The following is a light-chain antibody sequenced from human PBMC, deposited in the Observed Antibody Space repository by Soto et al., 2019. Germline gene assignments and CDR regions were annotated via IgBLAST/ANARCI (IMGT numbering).Light chain of an antibody. CDR2: EVS. Sequence: QSALTQPPSASGSPGQSVTISCTGTSSDVGGYNYVSWYQQHPGKAPKLMIYEVSKRPSGVPDRFSGSKSGNTASLTVSGLQPEDEADYYCSSYAGSLYVFGTGTKVTVL. CDR3: SSYAGSLYV. V-gene: IGLV2-8*01. J-gene: IGLJ1*01. CDR1: SSDVGGYNY.